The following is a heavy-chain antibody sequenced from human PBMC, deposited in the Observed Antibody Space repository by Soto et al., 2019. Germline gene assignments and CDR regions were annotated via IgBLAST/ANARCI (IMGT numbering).Heavy chain of an antibody. D-gene: IGHD1-26*01. Sequence: SPRPSLATSRFPFRWFSMKWGPQAPGKGVEWVSDISSSSSTIYYVDSVKGRFTISRDNAKNSLYLQMNSLRDEDTAVYYCARDRAGAQYGLDVWGQGTTVTVSS. V-gene: IGHV3-48*02. J-gene: IGHJ6*02. CDR2: ISSSSSTI. CDR1: RFPFRWFS. CDR3: ARDRAGAQYGLDV.